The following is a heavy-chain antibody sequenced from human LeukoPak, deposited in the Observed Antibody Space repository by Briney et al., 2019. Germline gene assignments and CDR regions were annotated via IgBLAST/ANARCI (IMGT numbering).Heavy chain of an antibody. CDR1: GFIFSRYW. Sequence: PGGSLRLSCAASGFIFSRYWMSWIRQAPGKGLEWVSAIGNVDRDTYYADSVKGRFTISRDSSKNTLYLQMNSLTAEDTAVYYCAKDILRWSFDYWGQGTLVTVSS. J-gene: IGHJ4*02. CDR3: AKDILRWSFDY. CDR2: IGNVDRDT. D-gene: IGHD4-23*01. V-gene: IGHV3-23*01.